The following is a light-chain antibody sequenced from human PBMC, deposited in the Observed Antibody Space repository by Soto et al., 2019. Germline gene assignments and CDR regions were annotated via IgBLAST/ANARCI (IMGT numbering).Light chain of an antibody. J-gene: IGLJ2*01. CDR3: SSFPSSTTPV. V-gene: IGLV2-14*01. CDR1: SSDVGGYNY. CDR2: DVS. Sequence: QSALTQPASVSGSPGQSITISCTGTSSDVGGYNYVSWYQQHPGKAPKLMIYDVSNRPSGVSNRFSGYKSGNTASLTIYGLQAEDEADYYCSSFPSSTTPVFGGGTKVTVL.